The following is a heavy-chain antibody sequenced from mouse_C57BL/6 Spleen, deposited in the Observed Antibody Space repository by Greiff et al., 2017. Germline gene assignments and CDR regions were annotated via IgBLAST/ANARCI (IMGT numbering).Heavy chain of an antibody. CDR1: GYSITSGYD. J-gene: IGHJ3*01. CDR2: ISYSGST. CDR3: ARGSGSFPAWFAY. V-gene: IGHV3-1*01. Sequence: EVMLVESGPGMVKPSQSLSLTCTVTGYSITSGYDWHWIRHFPGNKLEWMGYISYSGSTNYNPSLKSRISITHDTSKNHFFLKLNSVTTEDTATYYCARGSGSFPAWFAYWGQGTLVTVSA. D-gene: IGHD1-1*01.